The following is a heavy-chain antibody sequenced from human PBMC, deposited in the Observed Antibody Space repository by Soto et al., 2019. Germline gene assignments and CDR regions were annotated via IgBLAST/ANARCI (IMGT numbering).Heavy chain of an antibody. CDR1: GDTFSFYT. V-gene: IGHV1-69*02. D-gene: IGHD3-10*01. CDR2: IIPMVGMA. CDR3: ATNYGAGSTHFDY. J-gene: IGHJ4*02. Sequence: QVQLVQSGAEVKKPGSSVRLSCTASGDTFSFYTISWVRQAPGQGPEWMGRIIPMVGMADYPQKFQGRVTISADKSTSTAYMVRSSLRSDDTAVYFCATNYGAGSTHFDYGGQGTLVTVSS.